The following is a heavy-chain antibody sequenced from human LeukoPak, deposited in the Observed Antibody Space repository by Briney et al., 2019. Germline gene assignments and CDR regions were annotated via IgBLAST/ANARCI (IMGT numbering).Heavy chain of an antibody. CDR3: ARGYGYDSTPFDY. CDR2: IYTSGST. Sequence: SETLSLTCTASGGSISNYYCNWIRQPVGKGLEWIGRIYTSGSTKYNPSLKSRVTMSVDTSNNQFSLKLSSVTAADTAVYYCARGYGYDSTPFDYWGQGTLVTVSS. J-gene: IGHJ4*02. V-gene: IGHV4-4*07. D-gene: IGHD3-22*01. CDR1: GGSISNYY.